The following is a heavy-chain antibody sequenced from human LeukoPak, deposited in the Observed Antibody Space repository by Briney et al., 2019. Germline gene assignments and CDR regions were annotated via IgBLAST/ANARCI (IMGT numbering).Heavy chain of an antibody. CDR3: ARSAGHFDY. V-gene: IGHV6-1*01. CDR1: GDSLSSNSAA. Sequence: SQTLSLTCAISGDSLSSNSAAWNWIRQSPSRVLEWLGRTYYRSKWHNDYTLSVKSRITINPDTSKNQFSLQLNSVTPEDMAVYYCARSAGHFDYWGQGTLVTVSS. J-gene: IGHJ4*02. CDR2: TYYRSKWHN.